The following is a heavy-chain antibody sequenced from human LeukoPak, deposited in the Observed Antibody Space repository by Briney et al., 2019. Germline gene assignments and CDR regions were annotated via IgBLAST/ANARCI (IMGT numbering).Heavy chain of an antibody. CDR1: GGSFSDYY. D-gene: IGHD1-1*01. J-gene: IGHJ4*02. CDR3: ARAGFALAPHKGTPFNY. V-gene: IGHV4-34*01. Sequence: SETLSLTCAVYGGSFSDYYWSWIRQPPGKGLEWIGEINHSGSTNYNPSLKSRITISVDTSKNQFSLKLSSVTAADTAMYYCARAGFALAPHKGTPFNYWGQGTLVTVSS. CDR2: INHSGST.